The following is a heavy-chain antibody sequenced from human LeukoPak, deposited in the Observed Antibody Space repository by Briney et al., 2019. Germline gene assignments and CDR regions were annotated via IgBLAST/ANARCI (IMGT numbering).Heavy chain of an antibody. Sequence: GGSLILSCDASGFTFSNYAMSWVRQAPARGLECVSSIDGGAGGAYYADSVKGRFTISRDNAKNTLYLQMNSLRAEDTAVYYCARDTRQWLVPGDYWGQGTLVTVSS. D-gene: IGHD6-19*01. CDR1: GFTFSNYA. J-gene: IGHJ4*02. V-gene: IGHV3-23*01. CDR2: IDGGAGGA. CDR3: ARDTRQWLVPGDY.